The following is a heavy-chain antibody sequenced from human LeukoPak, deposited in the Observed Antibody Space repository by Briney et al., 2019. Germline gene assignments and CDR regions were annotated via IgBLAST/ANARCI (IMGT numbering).Heavy chain of an antibody. D-gene: IGHD2-8*01. J-gene: IGHJ4*02. CDR3: ARDTNGHYDY. CDR1: RFILYIYA. Sequence: PGRSLRLSCAVSRFILYIYAIHWVRHAPGKGRQWVAVIGDDGSHKDYVDSVKGRFTITRDNSKNTLYLQMNSLRAEDTAVYYCARDTNGHYDYWGQGTLVTVSS. CDR2: IGDDGSHK. V-gene: IGHV3-30-3*01.